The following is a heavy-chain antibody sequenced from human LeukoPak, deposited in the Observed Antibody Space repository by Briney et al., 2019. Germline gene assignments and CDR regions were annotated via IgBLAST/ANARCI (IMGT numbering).Heavy chain of an antibody. D-gene: IGHD5-12*01. Sequence: SETLSLTCAVSGGSISSGGYSWSWIRQPPGQGLEWIGYISYSGSTNYNPSLKSRVTISVDRTKSQFSLKLSSVTAADTAVYYCARGHSGYDFDAFDIWGQGTLVTVSS. CDR2: ISYSGST. J-gene: IGHJ3*02. CDR1: GGSISSGGYS. CDR3: ARGHSGYDFDAFDI. V-gene: IGHV4-61*08.